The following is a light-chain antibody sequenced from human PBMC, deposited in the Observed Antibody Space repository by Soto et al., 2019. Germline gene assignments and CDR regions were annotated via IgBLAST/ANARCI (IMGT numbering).Light chain of an antibody. Sequence: QAVVTQSPSASGTPGQRVTISCSGSSANIGSNYVYWYQQFPGTAPRLLIYRADQRPSGVPDRFSGFKSGTSASLAISGLRSEDEAAYYCAAWDDTVNGLVFGGGTKLTVL. CDR3: AAWDDTVNGLV. CDR1: SANIGSNY. J-gene: IGLJ2*01. V-gene: IGLV1-47*01. CDR2: RAD.